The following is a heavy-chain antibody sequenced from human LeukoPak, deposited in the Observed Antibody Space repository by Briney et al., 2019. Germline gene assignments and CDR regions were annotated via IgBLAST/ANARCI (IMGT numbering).Heavy chain of an antibody. D-gene: IGHD2-2*02. CDR1: GFTSSTYW. V-gene: IGHV3-74*01. Sequence: GGSLRLSCAASGFTSSTYWMHWVRQAPGKGLVWFSRISSDGSSTNYADSVKGRFTISRDNAKNTLYLQMNSLRAEDTAMYYCEGRYCSSTSCSTNWGQGTLVTVSS. CDR3: EGRYCSSTSCSTN. J-gene: IGHJ4*02. CDR2: ISSDGSST.